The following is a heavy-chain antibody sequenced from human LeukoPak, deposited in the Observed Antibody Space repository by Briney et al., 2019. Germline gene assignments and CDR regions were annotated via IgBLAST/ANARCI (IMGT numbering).Heavy chain of an antibody. CDR3: ARDYVPYYDFWSGYGY. CDR2: IIPIFGTA. Sequence: SVKVSCKASGGTFSSYAISWVRQAPGQGLEWMGGIIPIFGTANYAQKFQGRVTITADKSTSTAYMELSSLRSEDTAVYYCARDYVPYYDFWSGYGYWGQGTLVTVSS. V-gene: IGHV1-69*06. CDR1: GGTFSSYA. J-gene: IGHJ4*02. D-gene: IGHD3-3*01.